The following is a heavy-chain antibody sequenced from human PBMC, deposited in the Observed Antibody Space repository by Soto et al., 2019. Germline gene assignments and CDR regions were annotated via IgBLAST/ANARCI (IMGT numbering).Heavy chain of an antibody. D-gene: IGHD2-15*01. J-gene: IGHJ4*01. CDR1: GYTFTSYG. CDR3: ASVVAATSHFDY. V-gene: IGHV1-18*01. CDR2: ISAYNGNT. Sequence: ASVKVSCKASGYTFTSYGISWVRQAPGQGLEWMGWISAYNGNTNYAQKLQGRVTMTTDTSTSTAYMELRSLRSDDTAVYYCASVVAATSHFDYWGHGTLVTVSS.